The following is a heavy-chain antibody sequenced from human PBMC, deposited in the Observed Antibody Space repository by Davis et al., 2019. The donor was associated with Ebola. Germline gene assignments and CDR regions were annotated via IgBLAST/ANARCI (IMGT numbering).Heavy chain of an antibody. CDR3: AREGNDFWRLEKAAFDI. Sequence: PSETLSLTCAVYGGSFSGYYWSWIRQPPGKGLEWIGEINHSGSTNYNPSRKSRVTISVDTAKNQFSLKLSSVTAADTAVYYCAREGNDFWRLEKAAFDIWGQGTMVTVSS. V-gene: IGHV4-34*01. D-gene: IGHD3-3*01. CDR2: INHSGST. J-gene: IGHJ3*02. CDR1: GGSFSGYY.